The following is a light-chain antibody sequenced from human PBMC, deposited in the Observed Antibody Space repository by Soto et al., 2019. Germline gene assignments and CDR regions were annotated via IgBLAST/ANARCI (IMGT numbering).Light chain of an antibody. V-gene: IGLV1-47*01. CDR3: VGWDDSLSGWV. Sequence: QSVLTQPPSASGTPGQRVTISCSGSSSNIGSNYVYWYQQLPGTAPKVLIYKNNHRPSGVPDRFSGSKSGTSASLAISGLRSEDEADYFCVGWDDSLSGWVFGGGTKLTVL. J-gene: IGLJ3*02. CDR2: KNN. CDR1: SSNIGSNY.